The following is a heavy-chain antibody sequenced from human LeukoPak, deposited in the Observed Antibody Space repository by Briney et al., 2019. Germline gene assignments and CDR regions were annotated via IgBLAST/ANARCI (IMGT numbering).Heavy chain of an antibody. CDR2: INHSGST. J-gene: IGHJ4*02. CDR3: ARHTGDGYNRPFDY. D-gene: IGHD5-24*01. CDR1: GGSFSGYY. V-gene: IGHV4-34*01. Sequence: TPSETLSLTCAVYGGSFSGYYWSWIRQPPGKGLEWIGEINHSGSTNYNPSLKSRVTISVDTSKNQFSLKLSSVTAADTAVYYCARHTGDGYNRPFDYWGQGTLVTVSS.